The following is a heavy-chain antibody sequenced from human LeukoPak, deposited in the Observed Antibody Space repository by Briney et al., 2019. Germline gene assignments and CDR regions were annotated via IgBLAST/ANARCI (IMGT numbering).Heavy chain of an antibody. J-gene: IGHJ6*02. CDR1: GFTFSSYG. CDR2: IWYDGSNK. D-gene: IGHD1-7*01. Sequence: GGSLRLSCAASGFTFSSYGMHWVRQAPGKGLEWVAVIWYDGSNKYYADSVEGRFTISRDNSKNTLYLQMNSLRAEDTAVYYCARDKITGTTGGYYYGMDVWGQGTTVTVSS. CDR3: ARDKITGTTGGYYYGMDV. V-gene: IGHV3-33*01.